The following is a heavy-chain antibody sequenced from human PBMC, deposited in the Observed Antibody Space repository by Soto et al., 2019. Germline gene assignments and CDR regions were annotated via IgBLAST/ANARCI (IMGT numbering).Heavy chain of an antibody. V-gene: IGHV3-7*01. CDR3: ARDTANYDFWSGPAPKNPYYYYYGMDV. CDR2: IKQGGSEK. D-gene: IGHD3-3*01. CDR1: GLTFGRYW. J-gene: IGHJ6*02. Sequence: GGSLILSYEASGLTFGRYWMTWVRQAPGKGLEWVANIKQGGSEKYYVDSVKGRFTISRDNAKNSLYLQMNSLRAEDTAVYYCARDTANYDFWSGPAPKNPYYYYYGMDVWGQGTTVTVSS.